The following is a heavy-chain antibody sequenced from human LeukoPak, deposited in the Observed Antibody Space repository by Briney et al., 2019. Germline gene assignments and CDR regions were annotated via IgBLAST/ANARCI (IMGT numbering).Heavy chain of an antibody. CDR2: IYSGGST. J-gene: IGHJ5*02. Sequence: GGSLRPSCAASGFTVNSNYMSWVRQAPGKGLEWVSVIYSGGSTYYADSVRGRFTVSRDNSKNTLYLQMNSLRAEDTAVYYCAKLLSGYCSKTSCLNWFDPWGQGTLVTVSS. CDR1: GFTVNSNY. V-gene: IGHV3-53*01. CDR3: AKLLSGYCSKTSCLNWFDP. D-gene: IGHD2-2*01.